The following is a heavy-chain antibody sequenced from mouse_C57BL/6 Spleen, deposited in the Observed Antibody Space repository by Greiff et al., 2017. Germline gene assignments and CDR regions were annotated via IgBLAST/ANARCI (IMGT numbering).Heavy chain of an antibody. D-gene: IGHD2-5*01. V-gene: IGHV5-17*01. CDR1: GFTFSDYG. CDR2: ISSGSSTI. J-gene: IGHJ4*01. Sequence: EVMLVESGGGLVKPGGSLKLSCAASGFTFSDYGMHWVRQAPEKGLEWVAYISSGSSTIYYADTGKGRFTISRDNAKNTLFLQMTSLRSEDTAMYYCARPYYSNYYAMDYWGQGTSVTVSS. CDR3: ARPYYSNYYAMDY.